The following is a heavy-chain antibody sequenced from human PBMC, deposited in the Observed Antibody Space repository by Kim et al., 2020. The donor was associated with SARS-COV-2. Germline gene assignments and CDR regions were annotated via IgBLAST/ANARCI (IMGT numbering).Heavy chain of an antibody. V-gene: IGHV1-3*01. CDR2: INAGNGNT. J-gene: IGHJ5*02. D-gene: IGHD6-13*01. CDR3: AREQQLVYSPRQPFNWFDP. Sequence: ASVKVSCKASGYTFTSYAMHWVRQAPGQRLEWMGWINAGNGNTKYSQKFQGRVTITRDTSASTAYMELSSLRSEDTAVYYCAREQQLVYSPRQPFNWFDPWGQGTLVTVSS. CDR1: GYTFTSYA.